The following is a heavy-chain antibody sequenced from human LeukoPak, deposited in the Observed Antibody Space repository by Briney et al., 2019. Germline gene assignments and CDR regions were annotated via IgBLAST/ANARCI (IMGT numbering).Heavy chain of an antibody. CDR3: APLAAYIFDY. CDR1: GFTFRCYA. D-gene: IGHD3-16*01. Sequence: GGSLRLSFAAPGFTFRCYAMTWVRQAPGKGLEWVSAISGSGSSTYYAGSVRGRFTTSRDNSRRTVYLQMNGDRGEDTTVYYCAPLAAYIFDYWGQGTLVTASS. J-gene: IGHJ4*02. CDR2: ISGSGSST. V-gene: IGHV3-23*01.